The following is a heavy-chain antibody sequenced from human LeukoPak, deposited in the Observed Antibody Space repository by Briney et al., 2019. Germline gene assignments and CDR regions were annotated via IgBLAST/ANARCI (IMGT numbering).Heavy chain of an antibody. CDR2: IYTSGST. Sequence: SETLSLTCSVSGGSINIYYWSWIRQPAGKGLEWIGRIYTSGSTNYNPSLKTRVTMSVDTSKNQFSLQLSSVTAADTAVYYCARGPLTVTRGFDPWGQGTLVTVSS. V-gene: IGHV4-4*07. CDR3: ARGPLTVTRGFDP. D-gene: IGHD4-17*01. CDR1: GGSINIYY. J-gene: IGHJ5*02.